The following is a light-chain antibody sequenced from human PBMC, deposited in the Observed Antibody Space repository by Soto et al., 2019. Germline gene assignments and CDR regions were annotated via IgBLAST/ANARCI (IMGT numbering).Light chain of an antibody. CDR3: QQSFNTRT. Sequence: DIEMTQSPSSLSASVGDRVTITCRASQNITSYLNWYQQKPGRAPKLLIYYTSTLQGGVPSRFRGIGSGTDFSLSISSLQREDFATYYCQQSFNTRTFGQGTKVEIK. J-gene: IGKJ1*01. CDR2: YTS. CDR1: QNITSY. V-gene: IGKV1-39*01.